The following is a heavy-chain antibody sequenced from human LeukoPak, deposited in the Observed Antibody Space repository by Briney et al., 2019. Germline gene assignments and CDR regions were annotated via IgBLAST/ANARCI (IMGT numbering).Heavy chain of an antibody. Sequence: SETLSLTCAVSGASMRSPHYYWGWLRQPPGKGLEWIGNIYYVGNTYYNPSLKSRVTISIDRSKNQFSLSLTSVTAADAAVYYCARDYGGNSGWFDPWGQGTLVTVSS. D-gene: IGHD4-23*01. CDR3: ARDYGGNSGWFDP. CDR2: IYYVGNT. CDR1: GASMRSPHYY. V-gene: IGHV4-39*07. J-gene: IGHJ5*02.